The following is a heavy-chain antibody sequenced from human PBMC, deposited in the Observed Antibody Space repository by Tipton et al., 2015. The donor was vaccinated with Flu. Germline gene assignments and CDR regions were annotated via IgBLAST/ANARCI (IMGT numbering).Heavy chain of an antibody. CDR3: ATLTGDDY. CDR1: GFTFSSYG. V-gene: IGHV3-30*02. J-gene: IGHJ4*02. CDR2: IRYDGSDK. D-gene: IGHD7-27*01. Sequence: SGFTFSSYGMHWVRQAPGKGLEWVAFIRYDGSDKYNADSVKGRFTTSRDNAKSTLYLQMNSLRAEDTAFYYCATLTGDDYWGQGIMVTVSS.